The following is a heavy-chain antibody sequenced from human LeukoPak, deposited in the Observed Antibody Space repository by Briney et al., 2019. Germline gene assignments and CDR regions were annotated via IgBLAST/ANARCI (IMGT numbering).Heavy chain of an antibody. J-gene: IGHJ6*02. CDR2: IKQDGSEK. CDR3: ARDDSSGWSLYYYYYYGMDV. Sequence: GGSLRLSCAASGFTFSSYWMSWVRQAPGKGLEWVANIKQDGSEKYYVDSVKGRFTISRDNAKNSLYLQMNSRRAEDTAEYYCARDDSSGWSLYYYYYYGMDVWGQGTTVTVSS. CDR1: GFTFSSYW. V-gene: IGHV3-7*01. D-gene: IGHD6-19*01.